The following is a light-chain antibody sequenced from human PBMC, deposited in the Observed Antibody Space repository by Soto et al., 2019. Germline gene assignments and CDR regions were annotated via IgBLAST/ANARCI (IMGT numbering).Light chain of an antibody. Sequence: VVLTQFPGNLSLSPGETATLSCGASQRVSNNFLGWYQQKPGLPPRLLIYDATSRAKGIPERFSGRGSGTHFTLTISRLEPEDFAVYYCLQYGSTPWTFGRGTKVE. CDR3: LQYGSTPWT. CDR1: QRVSNNF. CDR2: DAT. J-gene: IGKJ1*01. V-gene: IGKV3D-20*01.